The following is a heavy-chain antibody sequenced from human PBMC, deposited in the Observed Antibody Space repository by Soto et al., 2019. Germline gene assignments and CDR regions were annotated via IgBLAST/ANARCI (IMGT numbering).Heavy chain of an antibody. Sequence: SVTLSLTCAVYGRSFSGYYWSWIRQPPGKGLECVGEINHSASTNYNPSLKSPVTISVATSKNQLSLKLSPMTAPDTAVYYCARGQIRLLSGSNRGGMGVWGQGTRVTVSS. J-gene: IGHJ6*02. CDR1: GRSFSGYY. CDR3: ARGQIRLLSGSNRGGMGV. V-gene: IGHV4-34*01. D-gene: IGHD7-27*01. CDR2: INHSAST.